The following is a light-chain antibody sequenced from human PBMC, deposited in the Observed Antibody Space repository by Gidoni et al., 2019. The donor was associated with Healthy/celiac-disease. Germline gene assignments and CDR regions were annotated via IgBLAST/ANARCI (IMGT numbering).Light chain of an antibody. CDR3: QQYYSTPLT. CDR1: QSVLYSSNNKNY. J-gene: IGKJ4*01. V-gene: IGKV4-1*01. CDR2: WAS. Sequence: DIVMTQSPDSLAGSLGERATINCKSSQSVLYSSNNKNYLAWYQQKPGQPHKLLIYWASTRESGVPDRFSGSGSGTDFTLTISSLQAEAVAVYYCQQYYSTPLTFGGGTKVEIK.